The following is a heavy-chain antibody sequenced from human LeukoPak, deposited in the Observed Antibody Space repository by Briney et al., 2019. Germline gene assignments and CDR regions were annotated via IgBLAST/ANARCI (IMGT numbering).Heavy chain of an antibody. D-gene: IGHD3-3*01. V-gene: IGHV3-7*01. CDR2: IKQDGSDK. CDR1: GFAFSSHW. CDR3: ARAGYDFWSGVFDY. J-gene: IGHJ4*02. Sequence: GGSLRLSCAASGFAFSSHWMHWVRQAPGKGLEWVASIKQDGSDKFYVASVKGRFTISRDNAKNSLYLQMNSLRAEDTAVYYCARAGYDFWSGVFDYWGQGTLVTVSS.